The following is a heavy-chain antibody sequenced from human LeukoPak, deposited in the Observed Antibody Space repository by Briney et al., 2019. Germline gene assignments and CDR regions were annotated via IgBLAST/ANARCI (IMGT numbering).Heavy chain of an antibody. CDR1: GFSFSSYN. D-gene: IGHD5-24*01. CDR2: ISSTSSYI. V-gene: IGHV3-21*01. J-gene: IGHJ4*02. CDR3: VRDGDDFNFDY. Sequence: KPGGSLRLSCAASGFSFSSYNMNWVRQAPGKGLEWVSSISSTSSYINYADSVKGRFTISRDNAKNSLFLQMNSLRAEDTAVYYCVRDGDDFNFDYWGQGNLVTVSS.